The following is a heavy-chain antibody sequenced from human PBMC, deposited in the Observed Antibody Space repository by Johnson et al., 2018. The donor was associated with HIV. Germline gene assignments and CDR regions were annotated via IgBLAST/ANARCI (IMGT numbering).Heavy chain of an antibody. CDR2: IGTAGDT. Sequence: VQLVESGGGLVQPGGSLRLSCAASGFTFSSYDMHWVRQATGKGLEWVSAIGTAGDTYYPDSVKGRFTISRDNSKNTLYLQMNSLRAEDTAVYYCARGGPMVRSGALDSWGQGTLVTVSS. CDR1: GFTFSSYD. CDR3: ARGGPMVRSGALDS. J-gene: IGHJ3*02. V-gene: IGHV3-13*01. D-gene: IGHD3-10*01.